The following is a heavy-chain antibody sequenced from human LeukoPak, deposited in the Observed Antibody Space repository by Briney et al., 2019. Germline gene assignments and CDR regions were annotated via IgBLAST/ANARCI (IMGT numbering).Heavy chain of an antibody. Sequence: SETLSLTCTVSGGSISSSSYYWGWIRQPPGKGLEWIGYIYYSGSTNYNPSLKSRVTISVDTSKNQFSLKLSSVTATDTAVYYCARDLSGYYHFDYWGQGTLVTVSS. V-gene: IGHV4-61*05. CDR2: IYYSGST. D-gene: IGHD3-22*01. J-gene: IGHJ4*02. CDR3: ARDLSGYYHFDY. CDR1: GGSISSSSYY.